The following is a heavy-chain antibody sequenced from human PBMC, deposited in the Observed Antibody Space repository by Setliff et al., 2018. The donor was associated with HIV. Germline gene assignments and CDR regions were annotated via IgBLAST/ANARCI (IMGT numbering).Heavy chain of an antibody. CDR1: GYTFTDYY. J-gene: IGHJ4*02. CDR2: INPKFGGT. V-gene: IGHV1-2*02. D-gene: IGHD3-3*01. Sequence: ASVKVSCKASGYTFTDYYFHWMRQAPGQGLEWMGWINPKFGGTLYAQKFQGRVVMTRDMSTSTVYMELSSLTSDDTAVYYCARDLSTHWSGYSLGYWGQGTLVTVS. CDR3: ARDLSTHWSGYSLGY.